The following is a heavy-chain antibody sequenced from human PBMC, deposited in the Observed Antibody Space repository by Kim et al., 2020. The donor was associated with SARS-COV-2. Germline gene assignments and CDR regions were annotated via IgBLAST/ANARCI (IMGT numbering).Heavy chain of an antibody. J-gene: IGHJ4*02. V-gene: IGHV3-30*02. CDR2: T. Sequence: TYDADHVKDLFPISRENSKNPQYMQMNSLRAENTAVYYCAKGGAAAPLDYWGQGTLVTVSS. D-gene: IGHD6-13*01. CDR3: AKGGAAAPLDY.